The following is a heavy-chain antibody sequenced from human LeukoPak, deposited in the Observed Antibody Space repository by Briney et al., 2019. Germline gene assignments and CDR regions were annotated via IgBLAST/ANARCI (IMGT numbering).Heavy chain of an antibody. D-gene: IGHD3-10*01. Sequence: GASVEVSCKASGYTFTSYGISWVRQAPGQGLEWMGWINPNSGGTNYAQKFQGRVTMTRDTSISTAYMELSRLRSDDTAVYYCARSVVRGVIIGDFDYWGQGTLVTVSS. CDR2: INPNSGGT. CDR1: GYTFTSYG. CDR3: ARSVVRGVIIGDFDY. J-gene: IGHJ4*02. V-gene: IGHV1-2*02.